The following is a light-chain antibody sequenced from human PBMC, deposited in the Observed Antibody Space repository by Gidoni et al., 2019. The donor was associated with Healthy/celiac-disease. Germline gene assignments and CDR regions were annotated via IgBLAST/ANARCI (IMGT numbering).Light chain of an antibody. CDR2: EDN. J-gene: IGLJ2*01. V-gene: IGLV6-57*03. Sequence: NFMLTQPHSVSESPGKTVTISCTRSSGSIASTYVQWYQQRPGSAPTPVIYEDNQRPSGVPDRFSGSIDSSSNSASLTISGLKTEDEADYYCQSYDSSNHVVFGGGTKLTVL. CDR1: SGSIASTY. CDR3: QSYDSSNHVV.